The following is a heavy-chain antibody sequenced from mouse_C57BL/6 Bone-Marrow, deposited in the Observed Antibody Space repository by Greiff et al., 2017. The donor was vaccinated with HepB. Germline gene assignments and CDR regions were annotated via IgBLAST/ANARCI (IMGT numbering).Heavy chain of an antibody. CDR3: ARWGTTVVARYWYFDV. V-gene: IGHV1-52*01. Sequence: QVQLQQPGAELVRPGSSVKLSCKASGYTFTSYWMHWVKQRPIQGLEWIGNIDPSDSETHYNQKFKDKATLTVDKSSSTAYMQLSSLTSEDSAVYYCARWGTTVVARYWYFDVWGTGTTVTVSS. CDR2: IDPSDSET. J-gene: IGHJ1*03. CDR1: GYTFTSYW. D-gene: IGHD1-1*01.